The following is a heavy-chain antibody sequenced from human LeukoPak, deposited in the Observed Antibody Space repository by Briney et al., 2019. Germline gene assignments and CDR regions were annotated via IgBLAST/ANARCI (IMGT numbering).Heavy chain of an antibody. V-gene: IGHV3-20*04. J-gene: IGHJ6*03. CDR2: INWNGGST. CDR3: ARASFCSSTSCYGFFYYYYYMDV. CDR1: GFTFDDYG. D-gene: IGHD2-2*01. Sequence: GGSLRLSCAASGFTFDDYGMSWVRQAPGKGLGWVSGINWNGGSTGYADSVKGRFTISRDNAKNSLYLQMNSLRAEDTALYYCARASFCSSTSCYGFFYYYYYMDVWGKGTTVTVSS.